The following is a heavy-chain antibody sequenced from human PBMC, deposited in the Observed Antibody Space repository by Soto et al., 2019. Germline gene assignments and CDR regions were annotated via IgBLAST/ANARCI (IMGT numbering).Heavy chain of an antibody. CDR1: GFTFSDYG. CDR2: IWYDGSNR. J-gene: IGHJ6*02. Sequence: QVQLVESGGGVVQPGRSLRLSCAASGFTFSDYGMHWVRQAPGKGLEWVAVIWYDGSNRYYADSVNGRFTISRDNSKKTVYRQINVVRAVDTDVYYCAQEMIFSASGIYPGGMDLWSQGTTVIVTS. D-gene: IGHD3-10*01. V-gene: IGHV3-33*06. CDR3: AQEMIFSASGIYPGGMDL.